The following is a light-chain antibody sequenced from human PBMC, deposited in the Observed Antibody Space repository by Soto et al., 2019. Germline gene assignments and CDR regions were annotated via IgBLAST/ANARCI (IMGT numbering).Light chain of an antibody. CDR2: KAS. J-gene: IGKJ1*01. CDR3: QHYNSYSEA. CDR1: QTTGGW. Sequence: IQMTQSPSALSASVEDRGTITCRASQTTGGWLAWYQQKPGKAPKLLIYKASTLKSGVPSRFSGSGSGTEFTLTISSLQPDDFATYYCQHYNSYSEAFGQGTKVDI. V-gene: IGKV1-5*03.